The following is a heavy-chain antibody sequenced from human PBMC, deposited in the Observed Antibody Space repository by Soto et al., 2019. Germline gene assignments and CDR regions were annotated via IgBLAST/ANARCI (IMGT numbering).Heavy chain of an antibody. Sequence: GASVKVSCKASGYTFTGYYMHWVRQAPGQGLEWMGWINPNSGGTNYAQKFQGRVTMTRDTSISTAYMELSRLRSDDTAVYYCARSFPDGGSYHLLPCNYWGQGTLVTVSS. CDR1: GYTFTGYY. CDR3: ARSFPDGGSYHLLPCNY. CDR2: INPNSGGT. D-gene: IGHD1-26*01. J-gene: IGHJ4*02. V-gene: IGHV1-2*02.